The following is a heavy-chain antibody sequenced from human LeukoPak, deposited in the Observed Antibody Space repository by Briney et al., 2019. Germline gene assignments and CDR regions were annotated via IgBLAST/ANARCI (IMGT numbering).Heavy chain of an antibody. CDR1: AFSSNAYP. CDR2: IKEDGSAT. D-gene: IGHD3-16*01. CDR3: ARGGASHFES. Sequence: GGSLRLSCAADSAFSSNAYPWIRETPGKGLEWVAKIKEDGSATYYVDSVKGRFTISRDNAKRSLYLQMSSLKVEDTAVYYCARGGASHFESWGQGTLVTVST. J-gene: IGHJ4*02. V-gene: IGHV3-7*04.